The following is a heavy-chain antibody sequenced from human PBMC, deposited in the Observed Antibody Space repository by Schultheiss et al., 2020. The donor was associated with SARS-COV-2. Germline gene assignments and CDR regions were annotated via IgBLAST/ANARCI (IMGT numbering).Heavy chain of an antibody. CDR2: IYYSGST. Sequence: SETLSLTCTVSGGSISSGGYYWSWIRQHPGKGLEWIGYIYYSGSTNYNPSLKSRVTISVDTSKNQFSLKLSSVTAADTAVYYCARGRNIVVVPAAMPGGFDPWGQGTLVTVSS. J-gene: IGHJ5*02. V-gene: IGHV4-61*08. D-gene: IGHD2-2*01. CDR3: ARGRNIVVVPAAMPGGFDP. CDR1: GGSISSGGYY.